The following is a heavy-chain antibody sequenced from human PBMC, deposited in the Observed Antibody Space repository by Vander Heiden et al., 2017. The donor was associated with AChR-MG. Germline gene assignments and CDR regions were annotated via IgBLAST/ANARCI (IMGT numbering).Heavy chain of an antibody. CDR1: AFSRSNARMG. Sequence: QVTLKESGPVLVKPTETLTLTGTVSAFSRSNARMGVSWIRQPPGTALGWLAHIFSNDEKSYSTSLKSRLTISKDTSKSQVVLTMTNMDPVDTATYYCARITRNGSGSYYIYWGQGTLVTVSS. V-gene: IGHV2-26*01. J-gene: IGHJ4*02. D-gene: IGHD3-10*01. CDR2: IFSNDEK. CDR3: ARITRNGSGSYYIY.